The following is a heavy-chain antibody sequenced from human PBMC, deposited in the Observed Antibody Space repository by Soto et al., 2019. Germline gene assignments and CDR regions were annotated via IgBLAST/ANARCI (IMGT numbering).Heavy chain of an antibody. V-gene: IGHV1-8*01. D-gene: IGHD3-16*02. J-gene: IGHJ3*01. CDR2: MNPSGRNT. CDR1: GLAFPIDD. Sequence: QVRLVQSGAEVKKPGASVQVSCKASGLAFPIDDIIWVRQTIGQGLEFMGWMNPSGRNTGYAQKFQGRATFTRNTPTSTAYMDLSGLRSEDTAVYYCARYRTKVPVAFDVWGQGTMVTVSS. CDR3: ARYRTKVPVAFDV.